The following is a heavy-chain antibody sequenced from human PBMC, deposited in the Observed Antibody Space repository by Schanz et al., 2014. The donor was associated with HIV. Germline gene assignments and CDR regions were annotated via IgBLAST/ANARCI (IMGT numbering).Heavy chain of an antibody. Sequence: QVQLVQSGAEVKKPGASVKVSCKASGYTFTSYGISWVRQAPGHGLEWMGWISAYNGHTNYAQNLQGRVTMTTDTSTSTAYMELRSLRSEDTAVYYCASGRFDTVIWWGDAFLIWGRGTMVTVSS. CDR1: GYTFTSYG. CDR2: ISAYNGHT. CDR3: ASGRFDTVIWWGDAFLI. V-gene: IGHV1-18*01. D-gene: IGHD5-18*01. J-gene: IGHJ3*02.